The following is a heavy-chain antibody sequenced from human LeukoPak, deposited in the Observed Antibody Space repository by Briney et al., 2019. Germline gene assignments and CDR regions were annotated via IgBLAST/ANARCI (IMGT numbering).Heavy chain of an antibody. J-gene: IGHJ4*02. D-gene: IGHD1-26*01. V-gene: IGHV4-59*01. CDR2: IYYSGST. CDR3: ARYLSGSFLYFDY. CDR1: GGSISSYY. Sequence: KPSETLSLTCTVSGGSISSYYWSWTRQPPGKGLEWIGYIYYSGSTNYNPSLKSRVTISVDTSKNQFSLKLSSVTAADTAVYYCARYLSGSFLYFDYWGQGTLVTVSS.